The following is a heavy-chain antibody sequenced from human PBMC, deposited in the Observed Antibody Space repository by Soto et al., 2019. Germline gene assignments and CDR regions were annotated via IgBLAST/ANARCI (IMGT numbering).Heavy chain of an antibody. V-gene: IGHV3-66*01. CDR3: ARGVFWSGYYPSSA. J-gene: IGHJ5*02. CDR1: GFTVSSNY. D-gene: IGHD3-3*01. Sequence: GSLRLSCAASGFTVSSNYMSWVRQAPGKGLEWVSVIYSGGSTYYADSVKGRFTISRDNSKNTLYLQMNSLRAEDTAVYYCARGVFWSGYYPSSAWGQGTLVTVSS. CDR2: IYSGGST.